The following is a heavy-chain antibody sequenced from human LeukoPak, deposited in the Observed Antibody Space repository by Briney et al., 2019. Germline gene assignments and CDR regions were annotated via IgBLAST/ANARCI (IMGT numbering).Heavy chain of an antibody. V-gene: IGHV4-38-2*02. D-gene: IGHD6-13*01. CDR1: GYSISSGYY. J-gene: IGHJ4*02. CDR3: ARYSSPDY. Sequence: NSSETLSLTCTVSGYSISSGYYWGWLRQPPGKGLEWIGSIYHSGSTYYNPSLKSQVTISVDTSKNQFSLKLTSVTAADTAVYYCARYSSPDYWGQGTLVTVSS. CDR2: IYHSGST.